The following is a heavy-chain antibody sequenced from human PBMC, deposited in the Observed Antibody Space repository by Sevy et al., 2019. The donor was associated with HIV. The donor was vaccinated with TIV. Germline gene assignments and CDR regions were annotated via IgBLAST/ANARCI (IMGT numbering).Heavy chain of an antibody. CDR2: ISSSSSYI. D-gene: IGHD2-8*02. J-gene: IGHJ4*02. CDR3: AGDRVVYAISGGGYFDY. CDR1: GFTFSSYS. Sequence: GGSLRLSCAASGFTFSSYSMNWVRQAPGKGLEWVSSISSSSSYIYYADSVKGRFTISRDNAKNSLYLQMNSLRAEDTAVYYCAGDRVVYAISGGGYFDYWGQGTLVTVSS. V-gene: IGHV3-21*01.